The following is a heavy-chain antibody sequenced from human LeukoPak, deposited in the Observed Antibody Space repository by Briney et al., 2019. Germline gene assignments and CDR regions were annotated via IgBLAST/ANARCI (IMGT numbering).Heavy chain of an antibody. CDR3: ARLTYDSSGSYYEGARYAFDI. CDR1: GGSFSGYY. V-gene: IGHV4-34*01. D-gene: IGHD3-22*01. CDR2: INHSGST. Sequence: SETLSLTCAVYGGSFSGYYWSWIRQPPGKGLEWIGEINHSGSTNYNPSLKSRVTISVDTSKNQFSLKLSSVTAADTAVYYCARLTYDSSGSYYEGARYAFDI. J-gene: IGHJ3*02.